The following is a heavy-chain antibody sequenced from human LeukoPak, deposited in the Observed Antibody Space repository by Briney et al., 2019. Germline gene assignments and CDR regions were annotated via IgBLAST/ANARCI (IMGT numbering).Heavy chain of an antibody. D-gene: IGHD2-2*01. J-gene: IGHJ4*02. CDR1: GYTFISYD. CDR3: ARGLVPAAPDAFDY. CDR2: MNTNSGNT. Sequence: GASVKVSCKASGYTFISYDINWVRQATGQGLEWMGWMNTNSGNTGYAQKFQGRVTITRNTSISTAYMELSSLRSEDTAVYYCARGLVPAAPDAFDYWGQGTLVTVSS. V-gene: IGHV1-8*03.